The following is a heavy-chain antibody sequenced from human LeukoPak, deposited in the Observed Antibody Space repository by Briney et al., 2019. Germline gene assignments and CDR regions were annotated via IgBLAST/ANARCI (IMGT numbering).Heavy chain of an antibody. CDR1: GGSISSYY. V-gene: IGHV4-59*12. CDR3: AREWGGYYDSSGKLWLGAEYFQH. D-gene: IGHD3-22*01. Sequence: SETLSLTCTVSGGSISSYYWSWIRQPPGKGLEWIGYIYYSGSTNYNPSLKSRVTISVDTSKNQFSLKLSSVTAADTAVYYCAREWGGYYDSSGKLWLGAEYFQHWGQGTLVTVSS. CDR2: IYYSGST. J-gene: IGHJ1*01.